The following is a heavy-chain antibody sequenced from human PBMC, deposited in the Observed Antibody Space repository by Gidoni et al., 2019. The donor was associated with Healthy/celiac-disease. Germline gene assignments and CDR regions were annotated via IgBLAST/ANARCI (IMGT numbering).Heavy chain of an antibody. CDR3: ATDTLTAAGPPIDAFDI. CDR1: GYTLTGLS. CDR2: FDPEDGET. J-gene: IGHJ3*02. Sequence: QVQLVQSGAEVKKPGASVKVSCKVSGYTLTGLSLHRGRQAPGNGLEWMGGFDPEDGETIYAQKFQGRVTMTEDTSTDTAYMELSSLRSEDTAVYYCATDTLTAAGPPIDAFDIWGQGTMVTVSS. V-gene: IGHV1-24*01. D-gene: IGHD6-13*01.